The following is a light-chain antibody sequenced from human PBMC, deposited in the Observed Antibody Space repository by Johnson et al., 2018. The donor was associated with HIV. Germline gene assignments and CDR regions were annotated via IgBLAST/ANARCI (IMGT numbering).Light chain of an antibody. CDR3: GTWDSSLSASYV. CDR2: KNN. V-gene: IGLV1-51*02. CDR1: SSNIGNNY. J-gene: IGLJ1*01. Sequence: QSVLTQPPSVSAAPGQKVTISCSGSSSNIGNNYVSWYQQLPGTAPKLLIYKNNKLPSGNPDRFSGSKSGTSATLGITGPQTGDEADYYCGTWDSSLSASYVFGTGTKVTVL.